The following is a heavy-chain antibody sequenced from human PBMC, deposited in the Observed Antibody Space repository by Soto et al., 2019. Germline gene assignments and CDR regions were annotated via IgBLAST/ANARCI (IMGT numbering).Heavy chain of an antibody. V-gene: IGHV4-31*03. D-gene: IGHD1-1*01. CDR3: ARTPLGNWNGPIDY. Sequence: SETLSLTCTVSGGSISSGGYYWSWIRQHPGKGLEWIGYIYYSGSTYYNPSLKSRVTISVDTSKNQFSLKLSSVTAADTAVYYCARTPLGNWNGPIDYWGQETLVTVSS. CDR1: GGSISSGGYY. J-gene: IGHJ4*02. CDR2: IYYSGST.